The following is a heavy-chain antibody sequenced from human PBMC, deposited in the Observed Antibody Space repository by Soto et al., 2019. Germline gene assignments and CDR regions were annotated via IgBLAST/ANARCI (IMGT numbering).Heavy chain of an antibody. CDR2: IYNDGST. CDR3: ARDSYTRY. V-gene: IGHV3-66*01. Sequence: EVQLVESGGGLVQPGGSLRLSCAASGFIVSSNYMSWVRQAPGKGLEWVSIIYNDGSTYYADSVKGRFTISRDNSNNTLYLQILSLRAEDTAVYYCARDSYTRYWGQGTLVTVSS. CDR1: GFIVSSNY. J-gene: IGHJ4*02. D-gene: IGHD4-4*01.